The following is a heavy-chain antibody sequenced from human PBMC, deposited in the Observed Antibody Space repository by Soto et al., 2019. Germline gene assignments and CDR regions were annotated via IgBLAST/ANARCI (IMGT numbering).Heavy chain of an antibody. V-gene: IGHV3-23*01. CDR3: AKGRPGVAAAPDY. CDR1: GFTFSDYA. CDR2: ASGSGSGT. J-gene: IGHJ4*02. Sequence: GESLKISCAASGFTFSDYAMAWVRRAPGKGLEWVSSASGSGSGTYYADSVKGRFTISRDNSKNTLFLHMTNLRAGDTALYFCAKGRPGVAAAPDYWGQGTLVTVSS. D-gene: IGHD2-21*01.